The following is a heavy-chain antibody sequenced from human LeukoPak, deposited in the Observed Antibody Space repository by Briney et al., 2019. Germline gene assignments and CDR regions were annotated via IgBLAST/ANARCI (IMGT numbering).Heavy chain of an antibody. J-gene: IGHJ4*02. V-gene: IGHV3-33*01. CDR1: GFIFSSYG. CDR3: ARDSYYDSSGYPIIDY. CDR2: IWYDGSNK. Sequence: PGGSLRLSCAASGFIFSSYGMHWVRQAPGKGLEWVAVIWYDGSNKYYADSVKGRFTISRDNSKNTLYLQMNSLRAEDTAVYYCARDSYYDSSGYPIIDYWGQGTLVTVSS. D-gene: IGHD3-22*01.